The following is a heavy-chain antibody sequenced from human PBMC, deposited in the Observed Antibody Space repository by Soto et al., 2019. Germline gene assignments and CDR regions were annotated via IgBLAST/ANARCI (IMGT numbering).Heavy chain of an antibody. Sequence: VQLVESGGGLIQPGGSLRLSCAASGFTVSNNHMTWVRQAAGKGLELVSFVHGGGSTSYADSVKGRFTIARDNSKNTLYLQVDSLRVEDTAIYYCAGRFTTAASLDYWGRGTLVTVSS. CDR2: VHGGGST. V-gene: IGHV3-53*01. D-gene: IGHD1-1*01. CDR3: AGRFTTAASLDY. J-gene: IGHJ4*02. CDR1: GFTVSNNH.